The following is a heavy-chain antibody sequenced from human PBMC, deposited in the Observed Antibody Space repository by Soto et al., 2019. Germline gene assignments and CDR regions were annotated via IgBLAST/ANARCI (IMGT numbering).Heavy chain of an antibody. CDR3: ARDLRQKAVAGTYFDY. J-gene: IGHJ4*02. V-gene: IGHV3-20*01. CDR2: INWNGGST. Sequence: GGSLRLSCAASGFTFDDYGMSWVRQAPGKGLEWVSGINWNGGSTGYADSVKGRFTISRDNAKNSLYLQMNSLRAEDTALYHCARDLRQKAVAGTYFDYWGQGTLVTVSS. D-gene: IGHD6-19*01. CDR1: GFTFDDYG.